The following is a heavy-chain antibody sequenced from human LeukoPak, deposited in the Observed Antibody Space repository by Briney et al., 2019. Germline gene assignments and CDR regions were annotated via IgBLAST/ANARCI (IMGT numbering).Heavy chain of an antibody. D-gene: IGHD5-12*01. CDR3: ASGLYSGYVFDY. CDR2: IYYSGTT. J-gene: IGHJ4*02. CDR1: GGSISSYY. V-gene: IGHV4-59*12. Sequence: SETLSLTCTVSGGSISSYYWSWIRQPPGKGLEWIGYIYYSGTTNYNPSLKSRVTISVDTSKNQFSLKLSSVTAADTAVYYCASGLYSGYVFDYWGQGTLVTVSS.